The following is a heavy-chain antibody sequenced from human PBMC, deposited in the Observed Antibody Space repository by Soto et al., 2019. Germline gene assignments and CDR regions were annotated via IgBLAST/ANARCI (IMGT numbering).Heavy chain of an antibody. CDR2: IKSKTDGGTT. CDR3: TTRYDYVLGSYRYTLPSDY. CDR1: GFTFSNAW. J-gene: IGHJ4*02. D-gene: IGHD3-16*02. V-gene: IGHV3-15*07. Sequence: PGGSLRLSCAASGFTFSNAWMNWVRQAPGKGLEWVGRIKSKTDGGTTDYAAPVKGRFTISRDDSKNTLYLQMNSLKTEDTAVYYCTTRYDYVLGSYRYTLPSDYWGQGTLVTVSS.